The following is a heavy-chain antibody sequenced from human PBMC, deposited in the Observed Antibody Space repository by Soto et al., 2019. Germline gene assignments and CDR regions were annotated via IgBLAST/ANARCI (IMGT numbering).Heavy chain of an antibody. CDR1: GGSISSSY. Sequence: SETLSLTCTVSGGSISSSYWSWIRQPPGKGLEWIGYIYYSGSTNYNPSLKSRVTISVDTSKNQFSLKLSSVTAADTAVYYCARANSGSYLIDYWGQGTLVTVSS. D-gene: IGHD1-26*01. J-gene: IGHJ4*02. V-gene: IGHV4-59*01. CDR3: ARANSGSYLIDY. CDR2: IYYSGST.